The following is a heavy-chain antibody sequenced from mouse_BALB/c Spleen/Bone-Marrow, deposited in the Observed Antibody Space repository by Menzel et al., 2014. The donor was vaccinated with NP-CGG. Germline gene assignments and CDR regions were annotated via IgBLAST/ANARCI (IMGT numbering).Heavy chain of an antibody. D-gene: IGHD1-1*01. CDR1: GFDFSRFW. Sequence: EVKVVESGGGLVQPGGSLKVSCAASGFDFSRFWMSWVRRAPGKGLEWIGEINPDSSTINYTPSLKDKFIISRDSAKNTLYLQMSKVRSEDTALYYCARRYGSSYRYWYFDVWGAGTTVTVSS. V-gene: IGHV4-1*02. CDR3: ARRYGSSYRYWYFDV. J-gene: IGHJ1*01. CDR2: INPDSSTI.